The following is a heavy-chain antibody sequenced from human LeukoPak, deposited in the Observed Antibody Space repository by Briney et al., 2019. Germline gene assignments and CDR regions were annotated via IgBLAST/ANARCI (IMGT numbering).Heavy chain of an antibody. CDR2: ISNSCSTI. CDR3: ARGRGSCSGGTCYVDF. Sequence: GGSLRLSCAASGFTFSSYIMNWVRQAPGKGLEWLSYISNSCSTIYYADSVKGRFSISRDNAKNSLWLQMSSLRAEDTAVYYCARGRGSCSGGTCYVDFWGQGTLVTVSS. V-gene: IGHV3-48*01. J-gene: IGHJ4*02. D-gene: IGHD2-15*01. CDR1: GFTFSSYI.